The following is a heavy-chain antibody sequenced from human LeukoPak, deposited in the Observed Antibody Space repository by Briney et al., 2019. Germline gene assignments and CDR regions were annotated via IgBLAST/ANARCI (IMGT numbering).Heavy chain of an antibody. J-gene: IGHJ4*02. Sequence: GRSLRLSCAASGFAFSHYAMHWVRQAPGKGLEWVAVISYDGDNKYYADSVKGRFTISRDNSKNTLYLQMNSLRAEDTAVYYCARGPSGYSYGGYDYWGQGTLVTVSS. CDR3: ARGPSGYSYGGYDY. D-gene: IGHD5-18*01. CDR2: ISYDGDNK. CDR1: GFAFSHYA. V-gene: IGHV3-30*14.